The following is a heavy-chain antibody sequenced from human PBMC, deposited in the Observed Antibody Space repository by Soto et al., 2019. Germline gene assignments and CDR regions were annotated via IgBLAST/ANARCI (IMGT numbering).Heavy chain of an antibody. Sequence: QVQLVQSGAELKKPGSSVKVSCKASGGTFSSYAISWVRQVPGQGLEWMGGIIPIFGTANYAQKFQGRVTNTADESTSTAYTEVSSLRSEDTAVYYCAREGIRDIVGVVDATLGGMDVWGQGTTVTVSS. CDR1: GGTFSSYA. D-gene: IGHD2-15*01. CDR2: IIPIFGTA. V-gene: IGHV1-69*12. CDR3: AREGIRDIVGVVDATLGGMDV. J-gene: IGHJ6*02.